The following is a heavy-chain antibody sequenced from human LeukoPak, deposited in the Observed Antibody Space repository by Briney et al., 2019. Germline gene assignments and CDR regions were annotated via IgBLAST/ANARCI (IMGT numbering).Heavy chain of an antibody. CDR2: IIPIFGTA. D-gene: IGHD2-2*01. CDR1: GGTFISYA. V-gene: IGHV1-69*13. J-gene: IGHJ4*02. Sequence: ASVKVSCKASGGTFISYAISWVRQAPGQGLEWMGGIIPIFGTANYAQKFQGRVTITADESTSTAYMELSSLRSEDTAVYYCARGDPYQLLPFDYWGQGTLVTVSS. CDR3: ARGDPYQLLPFDY.